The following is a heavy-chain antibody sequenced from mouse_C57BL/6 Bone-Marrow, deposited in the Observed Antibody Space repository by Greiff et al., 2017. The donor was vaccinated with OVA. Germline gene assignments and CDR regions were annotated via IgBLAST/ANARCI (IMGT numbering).Heavy chain of an antibody. CDR3: TNTYGSSSDV. V-gene: IGHV1-15*01. CDR2: IDPETGGT. J-gene: IGHJ1*03. CDR1: GYTFTDYE. D-gene: IGHD1-1*01. Sequence: QVQLQQSGAELVRPGASVTLSCKASGYTFTDYEMHWVKQTPVHGLEWIGAIDPETGGTAYNQKFKGKAILTADKSSSTAYMELRSLTSEDSAVYYCTNTYGSSSDVWGTGTTVTVSS.